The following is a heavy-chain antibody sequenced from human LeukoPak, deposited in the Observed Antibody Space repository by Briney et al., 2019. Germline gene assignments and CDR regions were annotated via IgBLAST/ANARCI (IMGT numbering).Heavy chain of an antibody. V-gene: IGHV3-15*01. CDR2: IKSKTDGGTT. CDR3: TTARGYCSSTSCYEWDAEYFQH. Sequence: NPGGSLRLSCAASGFTFSNAWMSWVRQAPGKGLEWVGRIKSKTDGGTTDYAAPVKGRFTISRDDSKNTLYLQMNSLKTEDTAVYHCTTARGYCSSTSCYEWDAEYFQHWGQGTLVTVSS. CDR1: GFTFSNAW. D-gene: IGHD2-2*01. J-gene: IGHJ1*01.